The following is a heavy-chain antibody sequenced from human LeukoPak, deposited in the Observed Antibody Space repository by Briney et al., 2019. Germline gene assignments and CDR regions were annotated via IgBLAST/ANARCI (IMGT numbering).Heavy chain of an antibody. V-gene: IGHV3-11*01. J-gene: IGHJ4*02. Sequence: GGSLRLSCAASGFTFSDYYMNWIRQAPGKGLEWVSYISSSGSTIYYADSVKGRFTISRDNAKNSLYLQMNSLRAEDTAVYYCARMRVRYYYDSSGYYFEDYWGQGTLVTVSS. CDR3: ARMRVRYYYDSSGYYFEDY. CDR2: ISSSGSTI. D-gene: IGHD3-22*01. CDR1: GFTFSDYY.